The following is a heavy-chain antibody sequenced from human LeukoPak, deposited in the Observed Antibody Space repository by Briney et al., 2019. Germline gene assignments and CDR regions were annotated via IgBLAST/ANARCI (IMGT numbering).Heavy chain of an antibody. CDR1: GFTFSNAW. V-gene: IGHV3-23*01. CDR2: ISGSGDST. CDR3: AKGPPDSSNWYKRTEG. Sequence: GGSLRLSCAASGFTFSNAWMSWVRQAPGKGLEWVSDISGSGDSTHYADSVKGRFTISRDNSENTLYLQMNSLRVEDTAVYYCAKGPPDSSNWYKRTEGWGQGTLVTVSS. D-gene: IGHD6-13*01. J-gene: IGHJ4*02.